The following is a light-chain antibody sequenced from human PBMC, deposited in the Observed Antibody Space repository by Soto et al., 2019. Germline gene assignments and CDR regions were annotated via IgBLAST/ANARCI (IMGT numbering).Light chain of an antibody. Sequence: QSALTQPASVSGSPGQSITISCTGTSSDVGGYNYVSWYQQHPGKAPKLMIYEVSNRTSGVSNRFSDTKFGNTASLTISGLQAEDDADYYCSSYTSSSPRYVFGTGTKLTVL. J-gene: IGLJ1*01. CDR2: EVS. CDR1: SSDVGGYNY. CDR3: SSYTSSSPRYV. V-gene: IGLV2-14*01.